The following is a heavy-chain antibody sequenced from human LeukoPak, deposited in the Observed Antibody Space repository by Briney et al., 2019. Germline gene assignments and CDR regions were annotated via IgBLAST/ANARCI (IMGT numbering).Heavy chain of an antibody. D-gene: IGHD6-19*01. CDR2: IYYSGST. V-gene: IGHV4-61*01. J-gene: IGHJ6*02. CDR1: GGSFSSSSYY. Sequence: PSETLSLTCTVSGGSFSSSSYYWSWIRQPPGKGLEWIGYIYYSGSTNYNPSLKSRVTISVDTSKNQFSLKLSSVTAADTAVYYCARAGPARPSYSSGWGGYYYYYGMDVWGQGTTVTVSS. CDR3: ARAGPARPSYSSGWGGYYYYYGMDV.